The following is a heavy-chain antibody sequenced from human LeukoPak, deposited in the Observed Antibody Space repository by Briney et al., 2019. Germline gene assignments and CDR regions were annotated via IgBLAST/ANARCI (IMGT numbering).Heavy chain of an antibody. V-gene: IGHV3-53*01. Sequence: PGGSLRLSCAVSEFSFSSNYMNWVRQAPGKGLEWVSVIYSGGATYYADSVRGRFTISRDNSKNMVSLQMTSLGAEDTAVYYCARGRFSGPDDYWGQGTLVTASS. D-gene: IGHD6-19*01. CDR2: IYSGGAT. J-gene: IGHJ4*02. CDR3: ARGRFSGPDDY. CDR1: EFSFSSNY.